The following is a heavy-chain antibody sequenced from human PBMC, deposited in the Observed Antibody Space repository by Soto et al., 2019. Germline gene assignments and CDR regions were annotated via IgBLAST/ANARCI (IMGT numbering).Heavy chain of an antibody. CDR2: ISGSGGST. J-gene: IGHJ4*02. CDR3: AAGEPLNY. D-gene: IGHD1-26*01. Sequence: EVQLLESGGGLVQPGVSLRLSCAASGFTFSSYAMSWVRQAPGKGLEWVSAISGSGGSTYYADSVKGRFTISRDNSRNTVYLQMNSLRAEDTAMYYCAAGEPLNYRGQGTLVTVSP. V-gene: IGHV3-23*01. CDR1: GFTFSSYA.